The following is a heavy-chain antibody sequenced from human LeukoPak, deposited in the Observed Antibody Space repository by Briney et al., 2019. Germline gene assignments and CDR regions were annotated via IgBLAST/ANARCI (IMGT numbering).Heavy chain of an antibody. Sequence: ASVKVSCKASGYTFTSYAMYWVRQAPGQRLEWMGWINPNSGGTNYAQKFQGRVTITADKSTSTAYMELSSLRSEDTAVYYCASGVVVTAIPVADDYWGQGTLVTVSS. J-gene: IGHJ4*02. V-gene: IGHV1-3*01. CDR3: ASGVVVTAIPVADDY. CDR1: GYTFTSYA. CDR2: INPNSGGT. D-gene: IGHD2-21*02.